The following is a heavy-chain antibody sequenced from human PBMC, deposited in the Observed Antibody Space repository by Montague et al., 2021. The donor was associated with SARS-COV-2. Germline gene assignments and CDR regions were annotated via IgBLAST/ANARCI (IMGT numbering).Heavy chain of an antibody. V-gene: IGHV4-59*01. CDR2: IYYSGST. CDR3: ARASLGYCSGGRCYVGFDP. D-gene: IGHD2-15*01. Sequence: SETLSLTCAVSGGPISSYYWSWIRQPPGKGLEWIGYIYYSGSTNYNPSLKSRVTISVDTSKNQFSLELSSVTAADTAVYYCARASLGYCSGGRCYVGFDPWGQGTLVTVSS. CDR1: GGPISSYY. J-gene: IGHJ5*02.